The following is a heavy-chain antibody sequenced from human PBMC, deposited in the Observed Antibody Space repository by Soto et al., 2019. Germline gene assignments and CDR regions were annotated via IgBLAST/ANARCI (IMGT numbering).Heavy chain of an antibody. CDR2: INPHSGAT. Sequence: QVQLVQSGAEVKRPGASVKVSCRASAYTFTGYYIHWVRQAPGQGLEWVGWINPHSGATRHPQNFQGRVTLTSVTSISRAYLELSRLKCDDTAIYYSARVRGEVGSGWYYDFWGQGTLVSVSS. V-gene: IGHV1-2*02. CDR3: ARVRGEVGSGWYYDF. D-gene: IGHD6-19*01. J-gene: IGHJ4*02. CDR1: AYTFTGYY.